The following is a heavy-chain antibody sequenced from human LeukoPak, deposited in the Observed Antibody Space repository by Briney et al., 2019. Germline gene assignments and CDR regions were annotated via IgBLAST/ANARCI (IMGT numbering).Heavy chain of an antibody. CDR2: IRYDGSNK. Sequence: GGSLRLSCAASGFTFSSYGMHWVRQAPGKGLEWVTFIRYDGSNKYYTDSVKGRFTISRDNSYKTLYLQMNSLRAEDTAVYYCIRPLVLKPPQPLYMDVWGKGTTVTVSS. V-gene: IGHV3-30*02. J-gene: IGHJ6*03. D-gene: IGHD3-9*01. CDR3: IRPLVLKPPQPLYMDV. CDR1: GFTFSSYG.